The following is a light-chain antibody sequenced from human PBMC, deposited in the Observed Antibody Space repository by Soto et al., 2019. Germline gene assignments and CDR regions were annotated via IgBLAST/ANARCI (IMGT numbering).Light chain of an antibody. CDR2: EVT. V-gene: IGLV2-14*03. Sequence: QSVLTQPASVSGSPGQSITISCTGTSSDVGGYNFVSWYQQHPGKAPNLMIFEVTSRLSGVSNRFSGSKSGNTDSLTISGLQPDDEPDYYCTSYTPSSTLGFGTGTKVT. J-gene: IGLJ1*01. CDR1: SSDVGGYNF. CDR3: TSYTPSSTLG.